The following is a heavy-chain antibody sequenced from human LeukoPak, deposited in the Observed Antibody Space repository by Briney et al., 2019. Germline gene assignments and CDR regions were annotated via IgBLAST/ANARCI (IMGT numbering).Heavy chain of an antibody. V-gene: IGHV3-21*01. CDR1: GFTFGSYS. J-gene: IGHJ4*02. CDR3: ASSFLYSSGWYGYYFDY. D-gene: IGHD6-19*01. Sequence: GGSLRLSCAASGFTFGSYSMNWVRQAPGKGLEWVSSISSSSSYIYYADSVKGRFTISRDNAKNSLYLQMNSLRAEDTAVYYCASSFLYSSGWYGYYFDYWGQGTLVTVSS. CDR2: ISSSSSYI.